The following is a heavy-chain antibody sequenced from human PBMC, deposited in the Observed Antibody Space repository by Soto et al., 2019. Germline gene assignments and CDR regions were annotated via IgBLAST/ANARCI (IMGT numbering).Heavy chain of an antibody. CDR3: TRVGFWGGYDFDY. V-gene: IGHV3-74*01. CDR2: INSDGSSI. CDR1: GFTFINYW. Sequence: GGSLRLSCAASGFTFINYWMHWVRQAPGKGLEWVSRINSDGSSINYADSVKGRFTISRDNAKNTRYLQMNRRRAEDTAVYYCTRVGFWGGYDFDYWGQGSRVTASS. J-gene: IGHJ4*02. D-gene: IGHD3-3*01.